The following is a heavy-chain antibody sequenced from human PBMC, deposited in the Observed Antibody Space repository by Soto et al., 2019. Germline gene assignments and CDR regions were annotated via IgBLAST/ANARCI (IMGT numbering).Heavy chain of an antibody. D-gene: IGHD6-19*01. J-gene: IGHJ4*02. CDR3: ASDGLGSSGWYGYFDY. V-gene: IGHV4-4*02. CDR1: GGSISSSNW. Sequence: QVQLQESGPGLVKPSGTLSLTCAVSGGSISSSNWWSWVRQPPGKGLEWIGEIYHSGSTNYNPSLKSRVTISVDKSKNQFSMKLSSVTAADTAVYYCASDGLGSSGWYGYFDYWGQGTLVTVSS. CDR2: IYHSGST.